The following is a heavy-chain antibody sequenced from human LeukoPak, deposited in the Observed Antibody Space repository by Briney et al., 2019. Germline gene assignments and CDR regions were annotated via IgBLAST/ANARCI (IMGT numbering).Heavy chain of an antibody. J-gene: IGHJ5*02. Sequence: GGSLRLSCAASGLNFNYYGMHWVRQAPGKGLEWVAFIQYDGRIQYYPNSVQGRFSVSRDNSQNTLHLQMHSLRSEDTGVYFCAQDPMGDYAAWGRGTLVTVSS. CDR1: GLNFNYYG. D-gene: IGHD4-17*01. V-gene: IGHV3-30*02. CDR3: AQDPMGDYAA. CDR2: IQYDGRIQ.